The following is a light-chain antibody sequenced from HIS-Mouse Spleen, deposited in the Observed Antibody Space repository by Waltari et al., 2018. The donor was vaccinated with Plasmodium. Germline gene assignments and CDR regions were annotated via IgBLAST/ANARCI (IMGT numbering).Light chain of an antibody. CDR2: ADS. CDR3: QVWDSSSDHWV. V-gene: IGLV3-21*03. J-gene: IGLJ3*02. CDR1: NIGSKS. Sequence: SYVLTQPPSVSVAPGKTARITCGGNNIGSKSVNWYQQKPGQSPVLVVYADSDRPSGIPERFSGSNSGNTATLTISRVEAGDEADYYCQVWDSSSDHWVFGGGTKLTVL.